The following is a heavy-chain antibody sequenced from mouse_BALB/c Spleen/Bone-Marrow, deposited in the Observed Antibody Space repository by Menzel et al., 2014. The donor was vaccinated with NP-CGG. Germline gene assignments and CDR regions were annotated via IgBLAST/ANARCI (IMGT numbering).Heavy chain of an antibody. CDR2: IDPANGNT. D-gene: IGHD2-3*01. V-gene: IGHV14-3*02. CDR3: ARWLLPYGLDY. CDR1: GFNIKDTY. J-gene: IGHJ4*01. Sequence: VQLKQSGAELVKPGASVKLSCTASGFNIKDTYMHWVKQRPEQGLEGIGRIDPANGNTKYDPKFQGKATITADTSSNTAYLQLSSLTSEDTAVYYCARWLLPYGLDYWGQGTSVTVSS.